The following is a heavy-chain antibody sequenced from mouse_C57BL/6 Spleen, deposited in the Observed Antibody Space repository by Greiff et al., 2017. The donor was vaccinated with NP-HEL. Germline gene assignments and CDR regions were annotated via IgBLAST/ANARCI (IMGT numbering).Heavy chain of an antibody. CDR1: GYTFTSYW. V-gene: IGHV1-55*01. CDR3: ARGYCGSSYVSY. J-gene: IGHJ3*01. CDR2: IYPGSGST. D-gene: IGHD1-1*01. Sequence: QVQLKQPGAELVKPGASVKMSCKASGYTFTSYWITWVKQRPGQGLEWIGDIYPGSGSTNYNEKFKSKATLTVDTSSSTAYMQLSSLTSEDSAVYYGARGYCGSSYVSYWGQGTLVTVSA.